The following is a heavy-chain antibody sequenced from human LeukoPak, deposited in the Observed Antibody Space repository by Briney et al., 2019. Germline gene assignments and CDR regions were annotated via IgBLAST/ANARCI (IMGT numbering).Heavy chain of an antibody. D-gene: IGHD2-2*02. CDR2: INPNSGGT. Sequence: ASVKVSCKASGYTFTGYYMHWVRQAPGQGLEWMGWINPNSGGTNYAQKFQGRVTMTRDTSISTAYMELSRLRSDDTAVYYCARDSRYCSSTSCYTRGRDFDYWGQGTLVTVSS. CDR3: ARDSRYCSSTSCYTRGRDFDY. V-gene: IGHV1-2*02. CDR1: GYTFTGYY. J-gene: IGHJ4*02.